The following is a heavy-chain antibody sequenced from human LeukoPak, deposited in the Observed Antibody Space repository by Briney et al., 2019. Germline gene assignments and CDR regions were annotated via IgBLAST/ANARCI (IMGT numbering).Heavy chain of an antibody. CDR2: INPNSGGT. J-gene: IGHJ4*02. D-gene: IGHD3-10*01. CDR3: ARSVLQTFEIDY. Sequence: ASVKVSCKASGYTFTGYYMHWVRQAPGQGLEWMGWINPNSGGTNYAQKFQGRVTMTRDTSISTAYMGLSRLRSDDTAVYYCARSVLQTFEIDYWGQGTPVTVSS. CDR1: GYTFTGYY. V-gene: IGHV1-2*02.